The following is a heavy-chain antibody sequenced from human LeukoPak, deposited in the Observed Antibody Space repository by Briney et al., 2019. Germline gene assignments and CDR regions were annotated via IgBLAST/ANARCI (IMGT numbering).Heavy chain of an antibody. CDR3: VKEDGYAFDY. D-gene: IGHD5-24*01. J-gene: IGHJ4*02. V-gene: IGHV3-64D*06. Sequence: PGESLRLSCSASGFTFSSYAMHWVRQAPGKGLEYVSAISSNGGSTYYADSVKGRFTISRDNSKNTLYLQMSSLRAEDTAVYYCVKEDGYAFDYWGQGTLVTVSS. CDR1: GFTFSSYA. CDR2: ISSNGGST.